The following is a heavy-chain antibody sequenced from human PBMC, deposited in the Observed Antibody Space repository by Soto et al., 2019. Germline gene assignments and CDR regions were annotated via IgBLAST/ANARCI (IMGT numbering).Heavy chain of an antibody. CDR2: IIPILGIA. J-gene: IGHJ6*03. CDR3: ARENIAVADYYYYYYMDV. Sequence: SVMVSCKASGGTFSSYTISWVRQAPGQGLEWMGRIIPILGIANYAQKFQGRVTITADKSTSTAYMELSSLRSEDTAVYYCARENIAVADYYYYYYMDVWGKGTTVTVSS. V-gene: IGHV1-69*04. CDR1: GGTFSSYT. D-gene: IGHD6-19*01.